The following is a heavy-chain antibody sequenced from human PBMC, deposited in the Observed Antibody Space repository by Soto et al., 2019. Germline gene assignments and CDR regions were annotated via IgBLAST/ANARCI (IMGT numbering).Heavy chain of an antibody. V-gene: IGHV3-23*01. CDR1: GFTFSTYA. CDR3: AKDGPPCRSGGDCFYYFDY. CDR2: ITGSGDGT. J-gene: IGHJ4*02. D-gene: IGHD2-21*01. Sequence: PGGSLRLSCAASGFTFSTYAMSWVRQAPWKGLEWVSAITGSGDGTYYADSVEGRFTISRDNSKNTLYLQMNNLRAEDTAVYYCAKDGPPCRSGGDCFYYFDYWGQGALVTVSS.